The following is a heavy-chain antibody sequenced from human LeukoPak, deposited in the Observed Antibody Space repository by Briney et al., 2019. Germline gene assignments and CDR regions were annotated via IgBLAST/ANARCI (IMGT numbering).Heavy chain of an antibody. Sequence: GGSLRLSCAASGFTFSSYAMSWVRQAPGKGLKWVSAISGSGGSTYYADSVKGRFTISRDNSKNTLYLQMNSLRAEDTAVYYCAKVSGNDDYGGNVLDYWGQGTLVTVSS. J-gene: IGHJ4*02. D-gene: IGHD4-23*01. CDR2: ISGSGGST. V-gene: IGHV3-23*01. CDR3: AKVSGNDDYGGNVLDY. CDR1: GFTFSSYA.